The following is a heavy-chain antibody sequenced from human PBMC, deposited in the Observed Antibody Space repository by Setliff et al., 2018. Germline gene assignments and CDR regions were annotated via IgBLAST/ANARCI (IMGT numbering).Heavy chain of an antibody. CDR3: ARASRFGTIKYRGDYYMDV. CDR2: INTNTGNP. CDR1: GYTFTTYA. V-gene: IGHV7-4-1*02. J-gene: IGHJ6*03. Sequence: ASVKVSCKASGYTFTTYAISWMRQAPGQGLEWMGWINTNTGNPSYAQGFTGRFVFSLDTSVSTAYLQTSSLKAEDTAVYYCARASRFGTIKYRGDYYMDVWGKGTTVTVSS. D-gene: IGHD3-10*01.